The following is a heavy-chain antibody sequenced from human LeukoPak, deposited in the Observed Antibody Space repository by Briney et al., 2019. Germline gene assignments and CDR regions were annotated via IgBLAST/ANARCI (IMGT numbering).Heavy chain of an antibody. V-gene: IGHV3-64*01. J-gene: IGHJ4*02. D-gene: IGHD1-7*01. Sequence: GGSLRLSRAASGFTFSSYAMHWVRQAPGKGLEYVSAISSNGGSTYYANSVKGRFTISRDNSKNTLYLQMGSLGAEDMAVYYCARVSTGYNWNYGYWGQGTLVTVSS. CDR1: GFTFSSYA. CDR2: ISSNGGST. CDR3: ARVSTGYNWNYGY.